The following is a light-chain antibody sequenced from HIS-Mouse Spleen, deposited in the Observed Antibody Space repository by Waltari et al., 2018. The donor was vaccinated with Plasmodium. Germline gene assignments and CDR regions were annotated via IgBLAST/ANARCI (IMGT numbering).Light chain of an antibody. CDR1: QGISSY. J-gene: IGKJ4*01. Sequence: DIQLTQSPSFLSASVGDRVTITCRASQGISSYLAWHQQKPGKAPKLLIYAASTVQSGVPSSFSGSGSGTEFTLTISSLQPEDFATYYCQQLNSYPLTFGGGTKVEIK. CDR2: AAS. V-gene: IGKV1-9*01. CDR3: QQLNSYPLT.